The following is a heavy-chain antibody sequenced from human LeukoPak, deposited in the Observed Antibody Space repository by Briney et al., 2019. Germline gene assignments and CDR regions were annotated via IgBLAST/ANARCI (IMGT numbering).Heavy chain of an antibody. CDR2: IIPIFGTA. CDR1: AGTFSSYA. CDR3: ARGTKGSSWTCDY. D-gene: IGHD6-13*01. J-gene: IGHJ4*02. V-gene: IGHV1-69*05. Sequence: SVKVSCKASAGTFSSYAISWVRQAPGQGLEWMGGIIPIFGTANYAQKFQGRVTITTDESTSTAYMELSSLRSEDTAVYYCARGTKGSSWTCDYWGQGTLVTVSS.